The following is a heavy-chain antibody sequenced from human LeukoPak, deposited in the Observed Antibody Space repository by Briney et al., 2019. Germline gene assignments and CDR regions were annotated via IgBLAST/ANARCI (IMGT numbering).Heavy chain of an antibody. CDR2: TSGSGSST. Sequence: PGGSLRLSCAASGFTFTNYGMSWVRQAPGKGLEWVSATSGSGSSTYYAASVKGRFTISRDNSKNTLYLQMNSLRAEDTAVYYCAKASSTTSSREGFDYWGQGTQVTVSS. V-gene: IGHV3-23*01. D-gene: IGHD5/OR15-5a*01. CDR3: AKASSTTSSREGFDY. J-gene: IGHJ4*02. CDR1: GFTFTNYG.